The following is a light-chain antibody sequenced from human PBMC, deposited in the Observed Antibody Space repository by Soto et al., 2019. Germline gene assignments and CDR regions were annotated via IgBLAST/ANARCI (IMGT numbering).Light chain of an antibody. V-gene: IGLV4-60*03. CDR1: SGHSSYI. Sequence: QPVLTQSSSASASLGSSVKLTCTLSSGHSSYIIAWHQQQPGKAPRYLMKLEGSGSYNKGSGVPDRFSGSSSGADRYLTISNLQSDDEADYYCETWDSNTRVFGGWTKLTVL. CDR3: ETWDSNTRV. CDR2: LEGSGSY. J-gene: IGLJ2*01.